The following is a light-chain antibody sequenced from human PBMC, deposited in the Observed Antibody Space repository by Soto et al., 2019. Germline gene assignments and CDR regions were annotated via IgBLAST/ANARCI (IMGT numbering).Light chain of an antibody. Sequence: EIVLTQSPATLSLSPGERATLSCRASQSVSSSLAWYQQKPGQTPRLLIYAASNTATGIPARFSGSGSGTDFSFTSSSLDPEDFAVYYCQHRRAFGPGTKVDIK. CDR3: QHRRA. CDR1: QSVSSS. J-gene: IGKJ3*01. V-gene: IGKV3-11*01. CDR2: AAS.